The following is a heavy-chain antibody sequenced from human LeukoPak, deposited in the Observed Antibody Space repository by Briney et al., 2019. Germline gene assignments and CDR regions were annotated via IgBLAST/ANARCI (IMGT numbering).Heavy chain of an antibody. CDR3: ARELAVADPTQYGYYYYGMDV. CDR2: IIPIFGTA. CDR1: GGTFSSYA. D-gene: IGHD6-19*01. V-gene: IGHV1-69*13. J-gene: IGHJ6*02. Sequence: ASVKVSCKASGGTFSSYAISWVRQAPGQGLEWMGGIIPIFGTANYAQKFQGRVTITADESTSTAYMELSSLRSEDTAVYYCARELAVADPTQYGYYYYGMDVWGQGTTVTVSS.